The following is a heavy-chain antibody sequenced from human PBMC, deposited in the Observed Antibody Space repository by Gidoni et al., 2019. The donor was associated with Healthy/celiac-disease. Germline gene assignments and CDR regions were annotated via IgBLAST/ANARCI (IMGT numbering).Heavy chain of an antibody. CDR2: IIPIFGTA. D-gene: IGHD2-21*02. V-gene: IGHV1-69*01. J-gene: IGHJ6*02. Sequence: QVQLVQSGAEVKKPLSSVKVSCKASGGTFSSYACSWLRQAPGQGLEWMGGIIPIFGTANYAQKFQGRVTITADESTSTAYMELSSLRSEDTAVYYCARGGDIVVVTAIPAYYYYGMDVWGQGTTVTVSS. CDR1: GGTFSSYA. CDR3: ARGGDIVVVTAIPAYYYYGMDV.